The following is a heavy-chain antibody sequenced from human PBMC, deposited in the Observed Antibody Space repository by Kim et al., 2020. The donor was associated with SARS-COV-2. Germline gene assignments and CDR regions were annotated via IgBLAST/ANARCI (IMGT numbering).Heavy chain of an antibody. Sequence: GGSLRLSCAASGFTFSNARMSWVRQAPGKGLEWVGHIKSKTDAETTEYAAPVKGRFTISRDDSKNTLYLQMNSLKTEDTAVYYCSTDGVLVMVVPSDNWGQGTLVTVSS. J-gene: IGHJ4*02. CDR1: GFTFSNAR. CDR3: STDGVLVMVVPSDN. D-gene: IGHD2-21*01. CDR2: IKSKTDAETT. V-gene: IGHV3-15*01.